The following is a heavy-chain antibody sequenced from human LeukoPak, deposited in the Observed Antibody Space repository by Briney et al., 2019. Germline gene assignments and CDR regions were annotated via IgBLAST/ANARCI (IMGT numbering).Heavy chain of an antibody. CDR1: GYTFTRYY. CDR3: ATMPPRGRGAIRNYFDY. J-gene: IGHJ4*02. D-gene: IGHD3-16*02. CDR2: INPSGGST. V-gene: IGHV1-46*01. Sequence: GASVKVSCKASGYTFTRYYMHWVRQAPGQGLEWMGIINPSGGSTSYAQKFQGRVTMTEDTSTDTAYMELSSLRSEDTAVYYCATMPPRGRGAIRNYFDYWGQGTLVTVSS.